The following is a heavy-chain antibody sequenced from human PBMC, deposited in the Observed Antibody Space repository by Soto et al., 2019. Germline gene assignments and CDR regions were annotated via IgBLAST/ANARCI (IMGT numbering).Heavy chain of an antibody. CDR3: ARVTAHLPDY. CDR2: ISSSGSTI. CDR1: GFTFSSYE. V-gene: IGHV3-48*03. J-gene: IGHJ4*02. D-gene: IGHD5-18*01. Sequence: EVQLVESGGGLVQPGGSLRLSCAASGFTFSSYEMNWVRQAPGKGLEWVSYISSSGSTIYYADSVKGRFTISRDNAKNSLYLQMNSLRAEDTAVYYCARVTAHLPDYWGQGTLVTVSS.